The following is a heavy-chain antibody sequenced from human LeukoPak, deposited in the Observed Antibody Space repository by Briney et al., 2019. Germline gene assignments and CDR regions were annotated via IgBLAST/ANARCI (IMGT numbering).Heavy chain of an antibody. Sequence: PGGSLRLSCAATGFTFDDYGMHWVRQPPGKGLEWVSLISWDGGTTYYAGSVKGRFTISRDNSKNSLYLQMNSLRAEDTALYYCAKKGEGYYFDYWGQGTLVTVSS. D-gene: IGHD1-26*01. CDR2: ISWDGGTT. J-gene: IGHJ4*02. V-gene: IGHV3-43D*04. CDR3: AKKGEGYYFDY. CDR1: GFTFDDYG.